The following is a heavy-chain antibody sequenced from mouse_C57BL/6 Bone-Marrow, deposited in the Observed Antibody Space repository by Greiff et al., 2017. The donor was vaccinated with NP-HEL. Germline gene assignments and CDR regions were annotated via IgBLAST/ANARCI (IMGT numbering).Heavy chain of an antibody. CDR3: ARDYYGSSYGWCAY. V-gene: IGHV5-4*01. CDR1: GFTFSSYA. Sequence: EVQLVESGGGLVKPGGSLKLSCAASGFTFSSYAMSWVRQTPEKRLGWVATISDGGSYTYYPDNVKGRFTISRDNAKNNLYLQMSHLKSEDTAMYYCARDYYGSSYGWCAYWGQGTLVTVSA. J-gene: IGHJ3*01. D-gene: IGHD1-1*01. CDR2: ISDGGSYT.